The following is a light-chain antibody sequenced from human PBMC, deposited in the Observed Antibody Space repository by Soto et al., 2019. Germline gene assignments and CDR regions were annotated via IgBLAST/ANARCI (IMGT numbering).Light chain of an antibody. J-gene: IGLJ2*01. V-gene: IGLV2-23*01. CDR1: SSDVGSYDL. Sequence: QSALTQPASVSGSPGQSITISCTGTSSDVGSYDLDSWYQQHPGKAPKLIIYEDSKRPSGVSNRFSGSKSGNTASLTISGLQAEDEADYYCCSYAGRSTWVFGGGTKLTVL. CDR3: CSYAGRSTWV. CDR2: EDS.